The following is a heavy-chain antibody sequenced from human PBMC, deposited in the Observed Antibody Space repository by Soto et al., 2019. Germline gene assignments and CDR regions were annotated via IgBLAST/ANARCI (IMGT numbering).Heavy chain of an antibody. V-gene: IGHV1-69*05. CDR2: IMPVFATP. D-gene: IGHD3-3*02. CDR3: ARDKDRQQLGGNYYYILDV. Sequence: QVQLMQSGAEVKKPGCSVKVSCKASGGTFSTSAISWVRQAPGEGLEWVGGIMPVFATPDYAQKFQGRVTLSXDXSTTTAYLELTSLTTDDTAVYYCARDKDRQQLGGNYYYILDVWGQGTAITVSS. CDR1: GGTFSTSA. J-gene: IGHJ6*02.